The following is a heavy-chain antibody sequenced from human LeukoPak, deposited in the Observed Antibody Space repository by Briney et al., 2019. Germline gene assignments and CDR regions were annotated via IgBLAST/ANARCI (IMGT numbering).Heavy chain of an antibody. D-gene: IGHD1-1*01. CDR1: GFTFSSYG. CDR2: ISYDGSNK. Sequence: GGSLRLSCAASGFTFSSYGMHWVRQAPGKGLEWVAVISYDGSNKYYADSVKGRFTISRDNGKNSLYLQMNSLRSEDTALYYCAKRSGSPHNFDYWGQGALVTVSS. V-gene: IGHV3-30*18. J-gene: IGHJ4*02. CDR3: AKRSGSPHNFDY.